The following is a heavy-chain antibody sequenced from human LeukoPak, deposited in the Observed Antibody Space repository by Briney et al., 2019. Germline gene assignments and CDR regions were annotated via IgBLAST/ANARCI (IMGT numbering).Heavy chain of an antibody. D-gene: IGHD1-20*01. V-gene: IGHV4-30-2*01. J-gene: IGHJ4*02. CDR2: IYQSGGS. Sequence: SETLSLTCSVSGASITTSGFYYTWIRQPPGKGLGWLGCIYQSGGSFYNPSLKSRVTISIDRPNNQSSLKMTSVTAADTAVYYCARGTNPLYNWQHEGFDYWGQGALIAVSS. CDR3: ARGTNPLYNWQHEGFDY. CDR1: GASITTSGFY.